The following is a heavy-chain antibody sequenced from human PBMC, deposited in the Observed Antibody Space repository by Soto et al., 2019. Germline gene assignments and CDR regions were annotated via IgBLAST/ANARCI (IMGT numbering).Heavy chain of an antibody. V-gene: IGHV1-69*02. D-gene: IGHD3-10*01. Sequence: GASVKVSCKASGGTFSSYTISWVRQAPGQGLEWMGRIIPILGIANYAQKFQGRGTITADKSTSTAYMELSSLRSEDTAGYYCARVGTPGSLHVFAIWPKGTLVPVSS. CDR3: ARVGTPGSLHVFAI. CDR1: GGTFSSYT. CDR2: IIPILGIA. J-gene: IGHJ3*02.